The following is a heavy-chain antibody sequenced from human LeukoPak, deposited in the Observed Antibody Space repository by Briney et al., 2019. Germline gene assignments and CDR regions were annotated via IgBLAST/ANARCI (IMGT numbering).Heavy chain of an antibody. CDR2: INAGNGNT. CDR1: GYTFTSYA. D-gene: IGHD3-22*01. V-gene: IGHV1-3*01. Sequence: ASVKVSCKASGYTFTSYAMHWVRQAPGQRLEWMGWINAGNGNTKCSQKFQGRVTITRDTSASTAYMELSSLRSEDTAVYYCARDGSYYYDSSGYPGDYWGQGTLVTVSS. J-gene: IGHJ4*02. CDR3: ARDGSYYYDSSGYPGDY.